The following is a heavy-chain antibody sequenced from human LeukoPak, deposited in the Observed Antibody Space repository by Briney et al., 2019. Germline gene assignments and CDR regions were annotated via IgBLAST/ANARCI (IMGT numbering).Heavy chain of an antibody. CDR1: GFTFSSYV. CDR2: ISGSGDRT. Sequence: TGGSLRLSCATSGFTFSSYVMSWVRQAPGKGLEWVSTISGSGDRTYHTDSMKGRFTISRDNSKNTLYLQMNSLRAEDTAVYFCAKSGGGYYSRAFDIWGQGTMVTVSS. V-gene: IGHV3-23*01. CDR3: AKSGGGYYSRAFDI. D-gene: IGHD2/OR15-2a*01. J-gene: IGHJ3*02.